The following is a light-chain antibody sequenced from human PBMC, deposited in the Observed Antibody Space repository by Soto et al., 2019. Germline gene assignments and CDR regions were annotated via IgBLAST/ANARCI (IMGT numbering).Light chain of an antibody. CDR3: QQYSSYLFT. V-gene: IGKV1-5*03. CDR2: KAS. Sequence: DIQMTQSPSTLSASVGDRVTITCRASQSSSSWLAWYQQKPGKAPKLLIYKASTLESGVPSRFSGSGSGTEFTLTVSSLQTDDFATYYCQQYSSYLFTFGPGTKVDIK. J-gene: IGKJ3*01. CDR1: QSSSSW.